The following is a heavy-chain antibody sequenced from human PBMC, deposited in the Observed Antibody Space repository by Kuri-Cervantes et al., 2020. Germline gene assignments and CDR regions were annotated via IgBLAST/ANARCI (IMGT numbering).Heavy chain of an antibody. CDR1: GDSVSSNSAA. CDR3: ARDGGNSGDLDY. J-gene: IGHJ4*02. D-gene: IGHD4-23*01. V-gene: IGHV6-1*01. Sequence: SETLSLTCAISGDSVSSNSAAWNWIRQSPSRGLEWLGRTYYRSKWKNDYAVSVKSRITINPDTSKNQFFLQLNSVTPEDTAVYYCARDGGNSGDLDYWGQGTLVTVSS. CDR2: TYYRSKWKN.